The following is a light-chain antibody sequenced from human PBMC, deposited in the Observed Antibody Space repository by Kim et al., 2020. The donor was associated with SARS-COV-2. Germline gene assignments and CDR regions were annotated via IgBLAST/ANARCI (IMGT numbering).Light chain of an antibody. V-gene: IGLV9-49*01. J-gene: IGLJ3*02. Sequence: CTLSSGYSNYKVDWYQQRPGKGPRFVMRVGTGGIVGSKGDGIPDRFSVLGSGLDRYLTIKNIQEEDESDYHCGADHGSGSNFVCVFGGGTQLTVL. CDR2: VGTGGIVG. CDR3: GADHGSGSNFVCV. CDR1: SGYSNYK.